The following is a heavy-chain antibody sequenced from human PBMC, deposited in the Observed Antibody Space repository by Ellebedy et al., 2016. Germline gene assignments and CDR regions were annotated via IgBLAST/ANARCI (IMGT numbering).Heavy chain of an antibody. J-gene: IGHJ6*03. Sequence: SETLSLXCTVSGGSISSYYWSWIRQPPGKGLEWIGEINHSGSTNYNPSLKSRVTISVDTSKNQFSLKLSSVTAADTAVYYCARGVPAAIEGRGRWGYYYYMDVWGKGATVTVSS. V-gene: IGHV4-34*01. CDR1: GGSISSYY. CDR2: INHSGST. CDR3: ARGVPAAIEGRGRWGYYYYMDV. D-gene: IGHD2-2*02.